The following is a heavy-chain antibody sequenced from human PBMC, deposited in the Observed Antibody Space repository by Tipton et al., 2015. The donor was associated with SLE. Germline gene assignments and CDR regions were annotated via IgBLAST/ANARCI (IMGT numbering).Heavy chain of an antibody. J-gene: IGHJ1*01. CDR2: IYYRGTT. D-gene: IGHD3-3*01. CDR3: ARGRSYDFWNFHH. CDR1: GYSISSGYF. Sequence: TLSLTCTVSGYSISSGYFWGWIRQPPGKGLEWIGNIYYRGTTNYNPSLKSRVTISVDTSKNQFSLKLNSVTAADTAVYYCARGRSYDFWNFHHWGQGTLVTVSS. V-gene: IGHV4-38-2*02.